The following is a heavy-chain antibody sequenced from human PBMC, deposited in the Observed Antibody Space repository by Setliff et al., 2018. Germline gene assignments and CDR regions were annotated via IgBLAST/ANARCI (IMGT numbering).Heavy chain of an antibody. CDR2: INRRGST. CDR3: ARMSGFLYMDV. Sequence: SETLSLTCTVSGGSVNSGYDNWNWLRQPAGKGLEWIGHINRRGSTIPNPSPKSRVNISLDTSKNQFSLKLSSVTAADTAVYYCARMSGFLYMDVWGKGTTVTVSS. D-gene: IGHD6-25*01. J-gene: IGHJ6*03. V-gene: IGHV4-61*09. CDR1: GGSVNSGYDN.